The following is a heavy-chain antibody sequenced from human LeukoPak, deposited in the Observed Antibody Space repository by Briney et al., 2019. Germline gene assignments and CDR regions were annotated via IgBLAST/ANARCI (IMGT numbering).Heavy chain of an antibody. CDR2: IYHSGST. J-gene: IGHJ5*02. D-gene: IGHD3-3*01. CDR1: GYSISSGYY. V-gene: IGHV4-38-2*02. Sequence: PSETLSLTCTVSGYSISSGYYWGWIRQPPGKGLEWIGSIYHSGSTYYNPSLKSRVTISVDTSKNQFSLKLSSVTAADTAVYYCARIDFWSGYRPNWFDPWGQGTLVTVSS. CDR3: ARIDFWSGYRPNWFDP.